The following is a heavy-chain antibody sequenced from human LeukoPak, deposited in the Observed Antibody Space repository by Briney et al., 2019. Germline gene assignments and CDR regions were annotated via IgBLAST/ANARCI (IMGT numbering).Heavy chain of an antibody. D-gene: IGHD2-2*03. CDR3: ARPPSRGYSSSFEY. Sequence: GESLQISCQGSGYSFPTYWIAWVRQMPGKGLEWMGIIYPDKSNIRYSPSFQGQVTISADKSISTAYLQWSSLKASDTAMYYCARPPSRGYSSSFEYWGQGTLVTVSS. CDR2: IYPDKSNI. J-gene: IGHJ4*02. CDR1: GYSFPTYW. V-gene: IGHV5-51*01.